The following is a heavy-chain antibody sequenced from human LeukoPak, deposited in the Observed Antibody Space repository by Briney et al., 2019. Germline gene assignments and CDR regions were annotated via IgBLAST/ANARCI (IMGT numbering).Heavy chain of an antibody. J-gene: IGHJ3*02. CDR1: GAALSSYY. V-gene: IGHV4-59*01. D-gene: IGHD2-2*03. CDR2: IYYSGST. Sequence: SETLSLTCTVSGAALSSYYWSWIGQPPGKGLEWIGYIYYSGSTNYNPSLKSRVTISVDTSKNQFSLKLSSVTAPDTAAYSCASVIGYVPSDSSDIWGQGTMVTVSS. CDR3: ASVIGYVPSDSSDI.